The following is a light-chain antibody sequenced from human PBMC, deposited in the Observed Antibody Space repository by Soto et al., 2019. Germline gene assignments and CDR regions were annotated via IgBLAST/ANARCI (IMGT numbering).Light chain of an antibody. CDR3: SSYTTTSTYG. J-gene: IGLJ1*01. Sequence: QSVLTQPASVSGSPGQSITISCTGTSSDVGGYDYVSCYQQHPGKAPNFVIYEVTNRPSGVSHRFSGSKSGNTASLTIPVFQAEAESDYYCSSYTTTSTYGFGTGTKVTVL. CDR1: SSDVGGYDY. CDR2: EVT. V-gene: IGLV2-14*01.